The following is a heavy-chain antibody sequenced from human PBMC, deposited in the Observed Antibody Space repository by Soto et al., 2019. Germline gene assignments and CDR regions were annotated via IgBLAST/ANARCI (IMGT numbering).Heavy chain of an antibody. CDR1: GYTFTSYG. CDR3: ARDWRGXPSEYYDFWSSSNWFDP. V-gene: IGHV1-18*01. Sequence: ASVKVSCKASGYTFTSYGISWVRQAPGQGLEWMGWISAYNGNTNYAQKLQGRVTMTTDTSTSTAYMELRSLRSDDTAVYYCARDWRGXPSEYYDFWSSSNWFDPWGQGTLVTVSS. CDR2: ISAYNGNT. J-gene: IGHJ5*02. D-gene: IGHD3-3*01.